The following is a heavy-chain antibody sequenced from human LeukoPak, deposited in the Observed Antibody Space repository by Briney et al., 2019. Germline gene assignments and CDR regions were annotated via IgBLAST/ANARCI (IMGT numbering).Heavy chain of an antibody. Sequence: GGSLRLSGAASGFTFSSYAMSWVRQAPGKGLEWVSAISGSGGSTYYADSVKGRFTISRDNSKNTLYPQMNSPRAEDTAVYYCAKEYYYDSSGYYTFDYWGQGTLVTVSS. D-gene: IGHD3-22*01. CDR3: AKEYYYDSSGYYTFDY. J-gene: IGHJ4*02. CDR1: GFTFSSYA. V-gene: IGHV3-23*01. CDR2: ISGSGGST.